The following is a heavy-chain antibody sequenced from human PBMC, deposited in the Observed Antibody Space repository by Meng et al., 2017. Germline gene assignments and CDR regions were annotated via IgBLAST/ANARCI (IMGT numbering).Heavy chain of an antibody. Sequence: GRLVQAGAEVKKPGASVKVSCKPSGYLFTSYDINWIRQAPGQGLEWMGWVNPINGKTGYAQKFQGRLTMTRDTSIRTAYMELSSLKSEDTAIYYCARGGDYSSWDYWGQGTLVTVSS. D-gene: IGHD4-11*01. V-gene: IGHV1-8*01. CDR3: ARGGDYSSWDY. J-gene: IGHJ4*02. CDR1: GYLFTSYD. CDR2: VNPINGKT.